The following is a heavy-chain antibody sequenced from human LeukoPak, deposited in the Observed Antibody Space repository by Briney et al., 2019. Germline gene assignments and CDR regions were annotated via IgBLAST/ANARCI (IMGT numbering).Heavy chain of an antibody. CDR1: GFTSSDYA. V-gene: IGHV3-23*01. CDR3: AKAPATGEGYYFYYMDA. CDR2: VNGRGATT. D-gene: IGHD7-27*01. Sequence: GGSLRLSCAASGFASGFTSSDYAVSWVRQAPGKGPEWVASVNGRGATTYYADSVRGRFTISRDNSKNTVYLQMISLGADDTAVYFCAKAPATGEGYYFYYMDAWGKGTTVTVSS. J-gene: IGHJ6*03.